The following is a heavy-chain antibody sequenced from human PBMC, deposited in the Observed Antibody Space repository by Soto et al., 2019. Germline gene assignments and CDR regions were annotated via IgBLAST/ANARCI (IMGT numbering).Heavy chain of an antibody. CDR1: GGSISNYY. J-gene: IGHJ4*02. D-gene: IGHD5-18*01. V-gene: IGHV4-59*01. CDR2: IYSSGST. Sequence: SETLPLTCPFSGGSISNYYWNWIRQSTGKGLEWIGYIYSSGSTHYNPSLQNRVTISIDTSKNQVSLKVNSVTAADTAVYYCARDHPHSYGVYYFDYWGQGTQVTVSS. CDR3: ARDHPHSYGVYYFDY.